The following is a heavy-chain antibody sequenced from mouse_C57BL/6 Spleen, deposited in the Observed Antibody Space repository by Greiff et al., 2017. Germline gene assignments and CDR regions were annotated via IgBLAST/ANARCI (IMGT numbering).Heavy chain of an antibody. CDR1: GYTFTSYW. CDR2: IDPSDSYT. V-gene: IGHV1-69*01. J-gene: IGHJ4*01. CDR3: ARVDPGYAMDY. Sequence: QVQLQQPGAELVMPGASVKLSCKASGYTFTSYWMHWVKQRPGQGLEWIGEIDPSDSYTNYNQKFKGKSTLTVDKSSSTAYMQLSSLTSEDSAVYYCARVDPGYAMDYWGQGTSVTVSS.